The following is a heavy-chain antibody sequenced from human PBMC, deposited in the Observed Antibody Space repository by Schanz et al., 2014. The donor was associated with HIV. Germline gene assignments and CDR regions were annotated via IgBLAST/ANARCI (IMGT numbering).Heavy chain of an antibody. CDR1: GFNFGDYA. Sequence: VQVVDSGGGLVEPGRSLRLSCSTSGFNFGDYAMSWFRQAPGKGLEWVALIPYDGNNDFYADSVKGRFTISRDNSKNTMYLKMNSLRADDTAVYYCAKGWRGYSISSWVDYWGQGSLVTVSS. CDR2: IPYDGNND. V-gene: IGHV3-30*04. J-gene: IGHJ4*02. D-gene: IGHD6-6*01. CDR3: AKGWRGYSISSWVDY.